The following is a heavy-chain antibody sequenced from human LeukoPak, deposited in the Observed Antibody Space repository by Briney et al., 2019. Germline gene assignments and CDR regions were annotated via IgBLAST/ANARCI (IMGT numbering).Heavy chain of an antibody. CDR1: GFTFSSYA. CDR2: ISYDGSNK. D-gene: IGHD6-6*01. V-gene: IGHV3-30-3*01. J-gene: IGHJ4*02. Sequence: PGGSLRLSCAASGFTFSSYAMHWVRQAPGKGLEWVAAISYDGSNKYYADSVKGRFTISRDNSKNTLYLQMNSLRAEDTAVYYCAREAARGFDYWGQGTLVTVSS. CDR3: AREAARGFDY.